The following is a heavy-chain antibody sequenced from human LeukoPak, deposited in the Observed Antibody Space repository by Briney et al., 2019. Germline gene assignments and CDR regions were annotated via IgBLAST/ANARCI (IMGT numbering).Heavy chain of an antibody. J-gene: IGHJ3*02. D-gene: IGHD3-22*01. CDR2: INHSGST. CDR3: AKSNGYGLIDI. V-gene: IGHV4-34*01. CDR1: GGSFIGFH. Sequence: PSETLSLTCAVYGGSFIGFHWNWIRQAPGKGLEWIGDINHSGSTNYNPSLTSRVTISVDPSENQFSLNLSSVTAADTAVYYCAKSNGYGLIDIWGQGTMVTVSS.